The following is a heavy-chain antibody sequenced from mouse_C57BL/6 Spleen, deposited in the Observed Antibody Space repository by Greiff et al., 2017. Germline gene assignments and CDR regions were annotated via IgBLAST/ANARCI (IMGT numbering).Heavy chain of an antibody. J-gene: IGHJ2*01. CDR1: GYTFTEYT. CDR3: ARHEDGYDGFDY. Sequence: VKLMESGAELVKPGASVKLSCKASGYTFTEYTIHWVKQRSGQGLEWIGWFYPGSGSIKYNEKFKDKATLTADKSSSTVYMELSRLTSEDSAVYFCARHEDGYDGFDYWGQGTTLTVSS. D-gene: IGHD2-3*01. V-gene: IGHV1-62-2*01. CDR2: FYPGSGSI.